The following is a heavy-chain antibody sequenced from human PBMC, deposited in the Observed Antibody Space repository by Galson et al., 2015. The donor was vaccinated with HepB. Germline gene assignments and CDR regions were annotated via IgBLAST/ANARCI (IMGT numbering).Heavy chain of an antibody. Sequence: SLRLSCAASGFTFSSYAMRWVRQAPGKGLEWVSGISGSGTRKHYADSVRGRFTISRDNSKNTLYLQMSSLRAEDTAVYYCAKNQVASWYYDTNEGGFDYWGQGTLVTVSS. J-gene: IGHJ4*02. CDR3: AKNQVASWYYDTNEGGFDY. V-gene: IGHV3-23*01. CDR2: ISGSGTRK. CDR1: GFTFSSYA. D-gene: IGHD3-22*01.